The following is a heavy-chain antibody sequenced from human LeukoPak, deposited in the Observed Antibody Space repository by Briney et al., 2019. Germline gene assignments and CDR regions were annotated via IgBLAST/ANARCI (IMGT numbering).Heavy chain of an antibody. CDR1: GGSFSGYY. Sequence: SETLSLTCAVYGGSFSGYYWSWIRQPPGKGLEWIGEINHSGSTNYNPSLKSRVTISVDTSKNQFSLKLNSVTAADTAVYFCARDAYDSSGYLYYFDYWGQGTLVTVSS. D-gene: IGHD3-22*01. V-gene: IGHV4-34*01. J-gene: IGHJ4*02. CDR2: INHSGST. CDR3: ARDAYDSSGYLYYFDY.